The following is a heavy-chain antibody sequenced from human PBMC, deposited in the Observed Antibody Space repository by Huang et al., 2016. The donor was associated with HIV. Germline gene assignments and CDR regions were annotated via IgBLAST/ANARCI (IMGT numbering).Heavy chain of an antibody. CDR2: IYYSGSH. J-gene: IGHJ3*02. V-gene: IGHV4-39*01. CDR1: GGSISSSSYY. D-gene: IGHD2-2*01. Sequence: QLQLQESGPGLVKPSETLSLTCSVSGGSISSSSYYWGWIRQPPGKGLEWIGSIYYSGSHYSNPALKRRVTISVDTSKNQFSLRLSSVTAADTSVYYCARHMDCSSSSCLAGGHERGPFDMWGQGTMVTVSS. CDR3: ARHMDCSSSSCLAGGHERGPFDM.